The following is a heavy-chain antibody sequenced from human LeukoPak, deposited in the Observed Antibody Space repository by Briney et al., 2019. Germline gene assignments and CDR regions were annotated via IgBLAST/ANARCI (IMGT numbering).Heavy chain of an antibody. CDR3: AKDNGPKSALDL. D-gene: IGHD4-17*01. J-gene: IGHJ3*01. Sequence: GGSLRLSCAASGFSIDDYAIHWVRQPPGKGLEWVSGISWNSANIGYADSIKGRFTISRDNAKNSVYLQIDSLRAEDTALYYCAKDNGPKSALDLWGQGTVVIVSS. V-gene: IGHV3-9*01. CDR2: ISWNSANI. CDR1: GFSIDDYA.